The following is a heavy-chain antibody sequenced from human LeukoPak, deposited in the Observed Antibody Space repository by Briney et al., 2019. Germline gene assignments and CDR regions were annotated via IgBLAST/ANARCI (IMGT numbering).Heavy chain of an antibody. Sequence: SVKVSCKASGGTFSSYAISWVLRAPGQGLEWMGGIIPIFGTANYAQKFQGRVTITADESTSTAYMELSSLRSEDTAVYYCARSLAYYYDSSGPWGQGTLVTVSS. D-gene: IGHD3-22*01. J-gene: IGHJ5*02. CDR2: IIPIFGTA. CDR1: GGTFSSYA. CDR3: ARSLAYYYDSSGP. V-gene: IGHV1-69*13.